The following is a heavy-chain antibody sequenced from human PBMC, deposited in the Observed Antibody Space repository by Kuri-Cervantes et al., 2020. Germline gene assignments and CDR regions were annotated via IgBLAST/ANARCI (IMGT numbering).Heavy chain of an antibody. D-gene: IGHD3-16*02. CDR1: GFTFSSYS. J-gene: IGHJ5*02. CDR2: ISSSSSTI. Sequence: GGSLRLSCAASGFTFSSYSMNWVRQAPGKGLEWASYISSSSSTIYYADSVKGRFTISRDNAKNSLYLQMNSLRAEDTAVYYCARKVWGSYRHLFDPWGQGTLVTVSS. V-gene: IGHV3-48*01. CDR3: ARKVWGSYRHLFDP.